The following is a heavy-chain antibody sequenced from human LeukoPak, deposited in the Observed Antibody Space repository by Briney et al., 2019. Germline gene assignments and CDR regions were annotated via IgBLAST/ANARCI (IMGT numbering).Heavy chain of an antibody. Sequence: GGSLRLSCAASGFTFSSYGMHWVRQAPGKGLEWVAFIRYDGSNKYYADSVKGRFTISRDNYKNTLYLQMNSLRAEDTAVYYCAKSTRDYYYYMDVWGKGTTVTVSS. V-gene: IGHV3-30*02. CDR2: IRYDGSNK. CDR3: AKSTRDYYYYMDV. J-gene: IGHJ6*03. CDR1: GFTFSSYG.